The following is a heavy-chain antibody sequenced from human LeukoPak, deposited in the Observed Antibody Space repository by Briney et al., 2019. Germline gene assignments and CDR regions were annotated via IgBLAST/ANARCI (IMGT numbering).Heavy chain of an antibody. Sequence: SETLSLTCAVSGGSVSSSKYLWGWIRQPPGKELEWIGSISYSGNTDYNPSPKRRVTLSVDTSKKQFSLKLTFVTAADSAVYYCAGLGVMVLVYQSESWGQGTLVTVSS. CDR3: AGLGVMVLVYQSES. CDR1: GGSVSSSKYL. J-gene: IGHJ5*02. D-gene: IGHD2-8*01. CDR2: ISYSGNT. V-gene: IGHV4-39*07.